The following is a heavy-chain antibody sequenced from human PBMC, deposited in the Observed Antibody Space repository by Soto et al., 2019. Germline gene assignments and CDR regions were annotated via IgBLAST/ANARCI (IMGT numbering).Heavy chain of an antibody. CDR3: ATDALNDIHPYSYFWSGYSNYYYCHMDV. CDR2: ISGSGGST. J-gene: IGHJ6*04. D-gene: IGHD3-3*01. Sequence: PGGSMRLSCAASGFTFSSYAMSWVRQAPGKGLEWVSAISGSGGSTYYAASVEGRFTISRDNSKNTLYLQMNSLSAEDRAVYYCATDALNDIHPYSYFWSGYSNYYYCHMDVWGKGPTVSVSS. CDR1: GFTFSSYA. V-gene: IGHV3-23*01.